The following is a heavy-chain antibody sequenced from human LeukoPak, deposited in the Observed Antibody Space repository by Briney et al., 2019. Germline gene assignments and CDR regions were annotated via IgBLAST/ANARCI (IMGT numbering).Heavy chain of an antibody. CDR3: ARAANSGSYSGYYYYMDV. CDR1: GFTFSSYS. V-gene: IGHV3-48*01. J-gene: IGHJ6*03. Sequence: GSLRLSCAASGFTFSSYSMNWVRQAPGKGLEWVSYISSSSSTIYYADSVKGRFTISRDNAKNSLYLQMNSLRAEDTAVYYCARAANSGSYSGYYYYMDVWGKGTTVTISS. CDR2: ISSSSSTI. D-gene: IGHD1-26*01.